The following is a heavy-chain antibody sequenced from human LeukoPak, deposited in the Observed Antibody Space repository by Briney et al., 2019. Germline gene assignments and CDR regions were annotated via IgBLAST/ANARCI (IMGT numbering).Heavy chain of an antibody. Sequence: GGSLRLSCAASGFTFDDYAMHWVRQAPGKGLEWVSGISWNSGSIGYADSVKGRFTISRDNAKNSLYLQMNSLRAEDTALYYCAKDSSPAYYYDSSGYVPWFDPWGQGTLVTVSS. CDR3: AKDSSPAYYYDSSGYVPWFDP. V-gene: IGHV3-9*01. CDR1: GFTFDDYA. D-gene: IGHD3-22*01. J-gene: IGHJ5*02. CDR2: ISWNSGSI.